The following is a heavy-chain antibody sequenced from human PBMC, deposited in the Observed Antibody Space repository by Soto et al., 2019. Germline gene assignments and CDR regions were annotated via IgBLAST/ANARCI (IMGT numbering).Heavy chain of an antibody. V-gene: IGHV4-34*01. CDR3: ARRSARGTDFDY. Sequence: QVQLQQWGAGLLKPSETLSLTCAVYGGSFSGYYWSWIRQPPGKGLEWIGEINHSGSTNYNPSLKSRVTISVDTSKNQFSLTLSSVTAADTAVYYCARRSARGTDFDYWGQGTLVTVSS. D-gene: IGHD3-10*01. CDR1: GGSFSGYY. CDR2: INHSGST. J-gene: IGHJ4*02.